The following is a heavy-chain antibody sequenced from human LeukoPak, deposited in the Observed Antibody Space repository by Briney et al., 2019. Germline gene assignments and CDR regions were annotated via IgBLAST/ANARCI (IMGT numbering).Heavy chain of an antibody. CDR1: GFIFNNYG. D-gene: IGHD3-22*01. V-gene: IGHV3-23*01. CDR2: ISNDGGGT. Sequence: PGGSLRLSCAASGFIFNNYGLIWVRQAPGKGLEWVSAISNDGGGTNYADFVRGRFTISRDNSKNTLFLQMNSLRAEDTALYYCAKGSSSYFADLWGQGTLVTVSS. J-gene: IGHJ5*02. CDR3: AKGSSSYFADL.